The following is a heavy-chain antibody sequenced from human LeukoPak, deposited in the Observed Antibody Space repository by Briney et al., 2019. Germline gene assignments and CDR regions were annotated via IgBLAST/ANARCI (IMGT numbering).Heavy chain of an antibody. CDR3: AKDRKFGELPNAFDI. D-gene: IGHD3-10*01. CDR2: ISGSGGST. Sequence: GGSLRLSCAASGFTFSSYAMSWVRQALGKGLEWVSAISGSGGSTYYADSVKGRFTISRDNSKSTLYLQMNSLRAEDTAVYYCAKDRKFGELPNAFDIWGQGTMVTVSS. CDR1: GFTFSSYA. V-gene: IGHV3-23*01. J-gene: IGHJ3*02.